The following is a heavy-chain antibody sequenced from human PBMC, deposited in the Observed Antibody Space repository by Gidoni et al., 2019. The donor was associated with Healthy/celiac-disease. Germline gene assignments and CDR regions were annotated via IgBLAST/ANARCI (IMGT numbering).Heavy chain of an antibody. J-gene: IGHJ4*02. V-gene: IGHV3-23*01. CDR1: GFSFSSYA. Sequence: EVQLLESGGGLVQPGGSLRLSCEASGFSFSSYAMIWVRQAPGKGLEWVSDIRGSGGSTYYADSVKGRFTIARDNSKNTLYLQMNSLRAEDTAVYYCAKQGRIAVAGTAFGYWGQGTLVTVSS. CDR3: AKQGRIAVAGTAFGY. CDR2: IRGSGGST. D-gene: IGHD6-19*01.